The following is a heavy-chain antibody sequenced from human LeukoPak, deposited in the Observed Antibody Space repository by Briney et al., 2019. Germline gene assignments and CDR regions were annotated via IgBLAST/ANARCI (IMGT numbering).Heavy chain of an antibody. V-gene: IGHV3-74*01. CDR2: INKDGSST. J-gene: IGHJ3*02. CDR3: ARGAYCGGECYRNAFDI. D-gene: IGHD2-21*01. Sequence: QTGGSLRLSCAASGFTFSSYWMHWVRQGPGKGLVWVSRINKDGSSTSYADSVKGRFTTSRDNAKNTLYLQMNSLRAEDMAVYYCARGAYCGGECYRNAFDIWGQGTMVTVSS. CDR1: GFTFSSYW.